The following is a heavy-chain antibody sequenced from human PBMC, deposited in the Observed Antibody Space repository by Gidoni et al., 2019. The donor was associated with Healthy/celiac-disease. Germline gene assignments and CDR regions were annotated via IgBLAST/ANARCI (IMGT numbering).Heavy chain of an antibody. D-gene: IGHD3-16*01. V-gene: IGHV4-38-2*02. CDR3: GGAWGGGMDV. Sequence: QVQLQESGPGLVKPSETLSLTCTVSGYSISSGYYWGWIRQPPGKGVGWSGSIYHSGSTYYNPALKGGVTITVDTSKTQFSLKRSSVTAAETAGYYGGGAWGGGMDVWGQGTTVTVSS. J-gene: IGHJ6*02. CDR2: IYHSGST. CDR1: GYSISSGYY.